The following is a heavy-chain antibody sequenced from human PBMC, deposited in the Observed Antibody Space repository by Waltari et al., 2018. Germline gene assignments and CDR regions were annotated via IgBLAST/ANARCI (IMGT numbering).Heavy chain of an antibody. V-gene: IGHV3-9*01. J-gene: IGHJ4*02. CDR3: AKANSLYYYDSSGYYFDY. D-gene: IGHD3-22*01. CDR1: GFTFDDYA. CDR2: ISWNSGSI. Sequence: EVQLVESGGGLVQPGRSLRLSCAASGFTFDDYAMHWVRHAPGKGLEWVSGISWNSGSIGYADSVKGRFTISRDNAKNSLYLQMNSLRAEDTALYYCAKANSLYYYDSSGYYFDYWGQGTLVTVSS.